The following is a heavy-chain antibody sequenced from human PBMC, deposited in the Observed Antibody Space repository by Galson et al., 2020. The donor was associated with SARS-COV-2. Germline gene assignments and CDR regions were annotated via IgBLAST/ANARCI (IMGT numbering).Heavy chain of an antibody. CDR3: AKGPPSMIVVVGSVFFDY. CDR2: ISGSGGST. D-gene: IGHD3-22*01. J-gene: IGHJ4*02. V-gene: IGHV3-23*01. Sequence: GESLKISCAASGFTFSSYAMSWVRQAPGKGLEWVSAISGSGGSTYYADSVKGRFTISRDNSKNTLYLQMNSLRAEDTAVYYCAKGPPSMIVVVGSVFFDYWGQGTLVTVSS. CDR1: GFTFSSYA.